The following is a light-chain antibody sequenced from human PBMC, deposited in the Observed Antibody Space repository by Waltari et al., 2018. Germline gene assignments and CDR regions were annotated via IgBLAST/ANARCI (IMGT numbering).Light chain of an antibody. CDR3: SSYSSSSSLRV. J-gene: IGLJ3*02. V-gene: IGLV2-14*03. CDR2: DVT. Sequence: QSALTQPASVSGSPGQSITISCTGNSSDVGAYNYVSWYQQQPGKATKLITNDVTNRPSWVSSRFSASKFVNMASLTSSVLQADDESYYYCSSYSSSSSLRVFGGGTKLTVL. CDR1: SSDVGAYNY.